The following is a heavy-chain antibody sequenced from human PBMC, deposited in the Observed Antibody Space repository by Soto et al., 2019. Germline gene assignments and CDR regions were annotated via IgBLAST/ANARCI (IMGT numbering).Heavy chain of an antibody. V-gene: IGHV4-4*07. J-gene: IGHJ4*02. Sequence: SETLSLTCTVSDGSISTYFCNWIRQPAGKGLEWIGRIDNSGSTNYNPSLKSRVTMSADTSRNQFSLKLNSVTAADTAVYYCARGGQAFWSGPFDYWGQGALVTVSS. CDR1: DGSISTYF. CDR2: IDNSGST. D-gene: IGHD3-3*01. CDR3: ARGGQAFWSGPFDY.